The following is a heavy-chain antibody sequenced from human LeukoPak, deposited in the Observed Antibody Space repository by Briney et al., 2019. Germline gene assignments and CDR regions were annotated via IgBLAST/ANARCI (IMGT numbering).Heavy chain of an antibody. J-gene: IGHJ6*03. CDR3: ARARGSSTTYYYHYMDV. D-gene: IGHD6-6*01. CDR1: RFTFDDYG. V-gene: IGHV3-20*04. Sequence: GGSLRLSCAASRFTFDDYGMSWVRQAPGKGLEWVSGIDWNGGSTGYADSVKGRFTISRDNAKNSLYLQMNSLRAEDTALYYCARARGSSTTYYYHYMDVWGKGTTVTVSS. CDR2: IDWNGGST.